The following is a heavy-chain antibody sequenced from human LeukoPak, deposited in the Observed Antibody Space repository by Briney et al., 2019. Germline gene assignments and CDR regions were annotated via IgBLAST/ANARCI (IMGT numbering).Heavy chain of an antibody. CDR3: ARSNYYDSSGYYWTHFDY. D-gene: IGHD3-22*01. CDR2: INPSGGST. CDR1: GYTFTSYY. Sequence: ASVKVSCKASGYTFTSYYMHWVRQAPGQGLEWMGIINPSGGSTSYAQKFQGRVTMTRDTSTSTVYMELSSLRSEDTAVYYCARSNYYDSSGYYWTHFDYWGQGTLVTVSS. J-gene: IGHJ4*02. V-gene: IGHV1-46*01.